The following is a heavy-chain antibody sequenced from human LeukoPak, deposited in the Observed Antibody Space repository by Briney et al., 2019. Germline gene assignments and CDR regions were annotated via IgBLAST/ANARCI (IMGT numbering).Heavy chain of an antibody. CDR3: ARAGLRITMIVPDY. J-gene: IGHJ4*02. Sequence: GSSVKVSCKASGYTFTSYGISWVRQAPGLGLEWMGWISAYNGNTNYAQKLQGRVTMTTDTSTSTAYMELRSLRSDDTAVYYCARAGLRITMIVPDYWGQGTLVTVSS. D-gene: IGHD3-22*01. V-gene: IGHV1-18*01. CDR1: GYTFTSYG. CDR2: ISAYNGNT.